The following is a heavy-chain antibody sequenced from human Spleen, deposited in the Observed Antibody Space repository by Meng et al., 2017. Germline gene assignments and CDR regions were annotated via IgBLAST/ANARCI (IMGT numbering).Heavy chain of an antibody. CDR2: VSGSGYST. CDR3: AKARATVTYYYYGMDV. Sequence: GESLKISCVASGFTFSSYAMSWVRQAPGKGLEWVSAVSGSGYSTYYADSVKGRFTISRDNSKNTLSLQMNSLRAEDTAVYYCAKARATVTYYYYGMDVWGQGTTVTVSS. CDR1: GFTFSSYA. J-gene: IGHJ6*02. D-gene: IGHD4-17*01. V-gene: IGHV3-23*01.